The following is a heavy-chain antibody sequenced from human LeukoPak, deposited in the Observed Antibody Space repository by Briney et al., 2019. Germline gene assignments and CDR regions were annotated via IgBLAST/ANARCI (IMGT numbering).Heavy chain of an antibody. Sequence: PGGSLRLSCVASGFTFSNYNMNWVRQAPGKGLEWVSYISISSSTIYYADSVKGRFTISRDNAKSSLYLQMNSLRVEDTAVYYCARERDAVAGCFDYWGQGSLVTVSS. CDR2: ISISSSTI. D-gene: IGHD6-19*01. J-gene: IGHJ4*02. CDR1: GFTFSNYN. CDR3: ARERDAVAGCFDY. V-gene: IGHV3-48*01.